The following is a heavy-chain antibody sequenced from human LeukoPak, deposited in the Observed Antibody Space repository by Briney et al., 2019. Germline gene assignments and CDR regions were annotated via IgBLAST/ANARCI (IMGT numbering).Heavy chain of an antibody. CDR2: IRYDGSNK. J-gene: IGHJ5*02. Sequence: GGSLRLSCAASGFTFSSYGMHWVRQAPGKGLEWVAFIRYDGSNKYCADSVKGRFTISRDNSKNTLYLQMSSLRAEDTAVYYCARDLGGYYGSGPRFDPWGQGTLVTVSS. CDR3: ARDLGGYYGSGPRFDP. CDR1: GFTFSSYG. D-gene: IGHD3-10*01. V-gene: IGHV3-30*02.